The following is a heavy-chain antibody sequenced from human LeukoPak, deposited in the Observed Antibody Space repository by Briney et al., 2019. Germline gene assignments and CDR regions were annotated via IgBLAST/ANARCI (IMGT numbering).Heavy chain of an antibody. V-gene: IGHV4-34*01. Sequence: SETLSLTCAVYGGSFSDYYWKWIRQPPGKGLEWTGEINHSGSTNYNPSLKSRVTISVDASKNQFSLKLSSVTAADTAVYYCARDTELPAGYYYGMDVWGQGTTVTVSS. D-gene: IGHD1-26*01. J-gene: IGHJ6*02. CDR1: GGSFSDYY. CDR2: INHSGST. CDR3: ARDTELPAGYYYGMDV.